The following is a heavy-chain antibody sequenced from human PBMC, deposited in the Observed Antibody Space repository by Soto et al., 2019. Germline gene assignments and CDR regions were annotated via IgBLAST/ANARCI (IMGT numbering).Heavy chain of an antibody. CDR3: ARASTRGDPGLDS. Sequence: PGGSLRLSCGASGFTFSDDYMSWIRQAPGKGLEWVSYISSSGGTIYYADSVKGRFTISRDNAKNSLFLQMNSLRADDTAVYYWARASTRGDPGLDSGGR. D-gene: IGHD2-2*01. J-gene: IGHJ2*01. V-gene: IGHV3-11*01. CDR2: ISSSGGTI. CDR1: GFTFSDDY.